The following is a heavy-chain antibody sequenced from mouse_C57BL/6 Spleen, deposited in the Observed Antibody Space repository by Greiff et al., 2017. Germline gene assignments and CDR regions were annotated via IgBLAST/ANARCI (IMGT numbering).Heavy chain of an antibody. J-gene: IGHJ4*01. CDR1: GYTFTSYW. CDR3: ARSGSSYAMDY. D-gene: IGHD1-1*01. CDR2: IDPSDSYT. V-gene: IGHV1-59*01. Sequence: VQLQQPGAELVRPGTSVKLSCKASGYTFTSYWMHWVKQRPGQGLEWIGVIDPSDSYTNYNQKFKGKATLTVDTSSSTAYMQLSSLTSKDSAVYYCARSGSSYAMDYWGQGTSVTVSS.